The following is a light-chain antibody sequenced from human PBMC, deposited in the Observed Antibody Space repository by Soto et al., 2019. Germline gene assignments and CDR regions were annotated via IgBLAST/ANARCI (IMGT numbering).Light chain of an antibody. V-gene: IGKV1-12*01. CDR3: QQTDSFPFT. Sequence: DIQLTQSPSSVSASVGDRVTITCRASQDIGTWLAWYQQKPGKVPKLLIYVASNLQSGVPSRFSGAGSGTEFNLTITSLQPEDFTTYHCQQTDSFPFTIGPGTKVYYK. CDR2: VAS. J-gene: IGKJ3*01. CDR1: QDIGTW.